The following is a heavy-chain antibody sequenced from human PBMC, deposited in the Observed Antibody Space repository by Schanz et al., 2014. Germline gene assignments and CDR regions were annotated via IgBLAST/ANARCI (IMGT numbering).Heavy chain of an antibody. J-gene: IGHJ4*02. CDR2: ISDRGDGT. D-gene: IGHD6-19*01. V-gene: IGHV3-23*01. CDR1: GFTFTTFA. Sequence: QVLESGGGFVQPGGSLRLSCATSGFTFTTFAMTWVRQAPGKGLEWVSGISDRGDGTNYGDSVRGRFTISRDNSRNTVYLQMNNVGVDDTATYYCVKTDAGWRFDYWGQGTLVIVSS. CDR3: VKTDAGWRFDY.